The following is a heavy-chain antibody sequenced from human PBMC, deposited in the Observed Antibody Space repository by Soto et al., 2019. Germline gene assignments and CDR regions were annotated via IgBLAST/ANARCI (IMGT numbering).Heavy chain of an antibody. Sequence: PGGSLRFSCAASGFTFSSYAMHWVRQAPGKGLEWVAVISYDGSNKYYADPVKGRFTISRDNSKNTLYLQMNSLRAEDTAVYYCARNYGDYYGMDVWGQGTTVTVSS. CDR2: ISYDGSNK. CDR3: ARNYGDYYGMDV. V-gene: IGHV3-30-3*01. D-gene: IGHD4-17*01. J-gene: IGHJ6*02. CDR1: GFTFSSYA.